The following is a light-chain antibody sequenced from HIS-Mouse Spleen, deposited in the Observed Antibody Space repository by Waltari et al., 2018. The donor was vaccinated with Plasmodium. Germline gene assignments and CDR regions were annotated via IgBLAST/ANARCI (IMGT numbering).Light chain of an antibody. V-gene: IGKV4-1*01. CDR2: WAS. J-gene: IGKJ2*01. CDR1: QGVLYSSNNKNY. CDR3: QQYYSTPPYT. Sequence: DIVMTQPPDTLAVSLGERATINCKSSQGVLYSSNNKNYLAWYQQKPGQPPKLLIYWASTRESGVPDRFSGSGSGTDFTLTISSLQAEDVAVYYCQQYYSTPPYTFGQGTKLEIK.